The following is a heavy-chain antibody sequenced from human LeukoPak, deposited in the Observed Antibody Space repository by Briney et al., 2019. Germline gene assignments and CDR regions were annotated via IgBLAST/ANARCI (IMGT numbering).Heavy chain of an antibody. D-gene: IGHD6-13*01. CDR3: ARGMAAAGIFDY. CDR2: IIPIFGTA. J-gene: IGHJ4*02. V-gene: IGHV1-69*05. Sequence: ASVKVSCKASGGTLSSYAISWVRQAPGQGLEWMGGIIPIFGTANYAQKFQGRVTITTDESTSTAYMELSSLRSEDTAVYYCARGMAAAGIFDYWGQGTLVTVSS. CDR1: GGTLSSYA.